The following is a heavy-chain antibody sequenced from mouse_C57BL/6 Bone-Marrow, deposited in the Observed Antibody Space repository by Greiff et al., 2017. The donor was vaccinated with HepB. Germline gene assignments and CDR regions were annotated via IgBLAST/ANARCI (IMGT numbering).Heavy chain of an antibody. D-gene: IGHD1-1*01. J-gene: IGHJ4*01. Sequence: VQLQQSGPVLVKPGASVKMSCKASGYTFTDYYMNWVKQSHGKSLEWIGVINPYNGGTSYNQKFKGKATLTVDKSSSTSYMELNSLTSEDSAVYYCANDYGSSLYAMDYWGQGTSVTVSS. CDR1: GYTFTDYY. CDR2: INPYNGGT. V-gene: IGHV1-19*01. CDR3: ANDYGSSLYAMDY.